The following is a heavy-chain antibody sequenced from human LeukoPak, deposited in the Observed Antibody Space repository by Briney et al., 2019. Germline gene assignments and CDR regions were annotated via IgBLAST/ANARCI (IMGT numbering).Heavy chain of an antibody. J-gene: IGHJ4*02. V-gene: IGHV3-23*01. Sequence: GGSLRLSCAASGFTFSSYAMSWVRQAPGKGLEWVSAISGSGGSTYYADSVKGRFTISRDNSKNTLYLQMNSLRAEDTAVYYCAKDRGSRATIIGVATTGPKLDYWGQGTLVTVSS. CDR3: AKDRGSRATIIGVATTGPKLDY. D-gene: IGHD3-3*01. CDR2: ISGSGGST. CDR1: GFTFSSYA.